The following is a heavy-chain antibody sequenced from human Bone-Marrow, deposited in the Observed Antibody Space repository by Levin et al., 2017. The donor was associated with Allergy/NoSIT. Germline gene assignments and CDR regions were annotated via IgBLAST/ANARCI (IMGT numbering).Heavy chain of an antibody. Sequence: PGGSLRLSCAASGFTFSSYAMHWVRQAPGKGLEWVAVISYDGSNKYYADSVKGRFTISRDNSKNTLYLQMNSLRAEDTAVYYCARGSGWYGGLDAFDIWGQGTMVTVSS. J-gene: IGHJ3*02. CDR3: ARGSGWYGGLDAFDI. CDR1: GFTFSSYA. D-gene: IGHD6-19*01. CDR2: ISYDGSNK. V-gene: IGHV3-30-3*01.